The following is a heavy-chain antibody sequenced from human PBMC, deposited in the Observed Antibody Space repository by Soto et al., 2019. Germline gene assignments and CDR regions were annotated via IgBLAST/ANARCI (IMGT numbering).Heavy chain of an antibody. J-gene: IGHJ5*02. CDR1: GGSISSGGYY. V-gene: IGHV4-31*03. CDR2: IYYSGST. D-gene: IGHD3-22*01. CDR3: ARAMSPYYYDSSGQTNWFDP. Sequence: SETLSLTCTVSGGSISSGGYYWSWIRQHPGKGLEWIGYIYYSGSTYYNPSLKSRVTISVDTSKNQFSLKLSSVTAADTAVYYCARAMSPYYYDSSGQTNWFDPWGQGTLVTVSS.